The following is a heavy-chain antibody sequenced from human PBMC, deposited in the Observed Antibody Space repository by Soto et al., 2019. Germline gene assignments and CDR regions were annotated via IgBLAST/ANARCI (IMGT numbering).Heavy chain of an antibody. CDR1: GYTFTSYG. Sequence: ASVKVSCKASGYTFTSYGISWVRQAPGQGPEWMGWISAYNGNTNYALKFQGRVTITTDPSTSTAYMELRSLSFDDTAVFYCAGNVEKVGTLLDYWGQGTLVTVPS. V-gene: IGHV1-18*01. D-gene: IGHD5-12*01. CDR3: AGNVEKVGTLLDY. J-gene: IGHJ4*02. CDR2: ISAYNGNT.